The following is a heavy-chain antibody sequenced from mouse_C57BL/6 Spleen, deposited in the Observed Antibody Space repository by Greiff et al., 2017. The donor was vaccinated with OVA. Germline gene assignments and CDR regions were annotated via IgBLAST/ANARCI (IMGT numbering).Heavy chain of an antibody. D-gene: IGHD4-1*01. CDR1: GYAFTNYL. V-gene: IGHV1-54*01. J-gene: IGHJ3*01. CDR2: INPGSGGT. CDR3: ARWDSRFAY. Sequence: VQLQQSGAELVRPGTSVKVSCKASGYAFTNYLIEWVKQRPGQGLEWIGVINPGSGGTNYNEKFEGKATLTADKSSSTAYMQLSSLTSEDSAVYFCARWDSRFAYWGQGTLVTVSA.